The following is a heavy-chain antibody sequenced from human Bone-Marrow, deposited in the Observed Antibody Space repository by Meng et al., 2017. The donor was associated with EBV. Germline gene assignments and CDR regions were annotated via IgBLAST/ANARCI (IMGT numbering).Heavy chain of an antibody. CDR3: AKDLFSSGWYDFDY. CDR1: GFTVSYHY. J-gene: IGHJ4*02. CDR2: ITSSSDST. Sequence: VQRVESWGGLVQPGGSLRLSGAPSGFTVSYHYMSWILQAPGKVLEWVSTITSSSDSTYYADSVRGRFSISRDNSKDTLYLQMSSLTAEDTAVYYCAKDLFSSGWYDFDYWGQGTLVTVSS. D-gene: IGHD6-19*01. V-gene: IGHV3-23*04.